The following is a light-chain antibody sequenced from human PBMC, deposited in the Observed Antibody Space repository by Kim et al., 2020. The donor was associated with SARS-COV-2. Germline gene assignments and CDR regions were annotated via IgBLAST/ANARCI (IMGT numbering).Light chain of an antibody. CDR1: HSGSKS. CDR3: QVWDSSSDHPV. Sequence: APGKTASITGGGKHSGSKSVHWYQQKPGQAPVLVIYYDSDRPSGIPERFSGSNSGNTATLTISRVEAGDEADYYCQVWDSSSDHPVFGGGTKLTVL. J-gene: IGLJ3*02. V-gene: IGLV3-21*04. CDR2: YDS.